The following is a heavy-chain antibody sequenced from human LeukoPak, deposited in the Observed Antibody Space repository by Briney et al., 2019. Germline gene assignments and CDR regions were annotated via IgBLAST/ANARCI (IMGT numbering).Heavy chain of an antibody. D-gene: IGHD2-2*01. CDR2: IYYSGST. V-gene: IGHV4-39*01. CDR1: GGSIRSSSYY. Sequence: PSETLSLTCTVSGGSIRSSSYYWGWIRQPPGRGLEWMGSIYYSGSTYYNPSLKSRVTISVDASKNQFSLKLSTVTAADTAVYYCARRRCSSTSCSDYWGQGTLVTVSS. CDR3: ARRRCSSTSCSDY. J-gene: IGHJ4*02.